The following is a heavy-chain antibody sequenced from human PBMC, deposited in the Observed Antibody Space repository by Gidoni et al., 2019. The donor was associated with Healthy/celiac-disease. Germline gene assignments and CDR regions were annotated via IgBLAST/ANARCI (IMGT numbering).Heavy chain of an antibody. J-gene: IGHJ6*04. CDR1: GGSISSYY. D-gene: IGHD3-16*01. Sequence: QVQLQESGPGLVKPSETLSLTCTVSGGSISSYYWSWIRQPAGKGLEWIGRIYTSGSTNYNPSLKSRVTMSVDTAKNQFSLKLSSVTAADTAVYYCARVTWSPASYGMDVWGKGTTVTVSS. CDR3: ARVTWSPASYGMDV. CDR2: IYTSGST. V-gene: IGHV4-4*07.